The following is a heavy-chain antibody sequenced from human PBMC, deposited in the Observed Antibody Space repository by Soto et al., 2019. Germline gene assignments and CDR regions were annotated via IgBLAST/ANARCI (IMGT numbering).Heavy chain of an antibody. V-gene: IGHV3-23*01. D-gene: IGHD1-26*01. CDR1: GFTFHTYT. CDR3: AKGSSALVHYYYYLDV. J-gene: IGHJ6*03. CDR2: ISGSGGNT. Sequence: GGSLRLSCAASGFTFHTYTMSWVRQAPGKGLQWVSAISGSGGNTYYADSVKGRFTISRDNSKNTLYLQVNSLRAEDTAVYYCAKGSSALVHYYYYLDVWGKGTTVTVSS.